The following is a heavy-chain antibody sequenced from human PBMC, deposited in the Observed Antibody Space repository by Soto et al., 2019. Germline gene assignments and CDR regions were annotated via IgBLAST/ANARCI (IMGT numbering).Heavy chain of an antibody. V-gene: IGHV2-5*01. CDR1: GFSLSTSGVG. D-gene: IGHD6-6*01. J-gene: IGHJ3*02. Sequence: QGTLKESGPTLMKPTQTLTLTCSFSGFSLSTSGVGVGWIRQSPGKALEWLALIYWSGDEHYRPSLKSRLSIIKDTSKNHVVLIMTDMDPVDTATYYCARGLATLPVFAFDIWGQGTMVTVSS. CDR3: ARGLATLPVFAFDI. CDR2: IYWSGDE.